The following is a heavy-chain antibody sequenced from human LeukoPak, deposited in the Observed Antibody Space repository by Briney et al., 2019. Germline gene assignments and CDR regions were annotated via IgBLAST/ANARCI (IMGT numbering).Heavy chain of an antibody. CDR3: ARGSGGYRYGYQYFDY. Sequence: GESLKISCKGSGYSFTSYWIGWVRQLPGKGLEWMGIIYPGDFHTKYSPSFQGQVTISADKSISTVYLQWTSLKAQDTTMYYCARGSGGYRYGYQYFDYWGQGTLVTVSS. D-gene: IGHD5-18*01. J-gene: IGHJ4*02. CDR2: IYPGDFHT. CDR1: GYSFTSYW. V-gene: IGHV5-51*01.